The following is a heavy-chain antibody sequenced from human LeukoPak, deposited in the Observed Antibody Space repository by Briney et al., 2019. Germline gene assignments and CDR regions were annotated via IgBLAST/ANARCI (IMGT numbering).Heavy chain of an antibody. J-gene: IGHJ6*03. CDR2: INTNTGDP. CDR3: ARDRSHYFYYYMDV. Sequence: ASVKVSCKDSGYTFTIYAIKWVRQAPGQGVQWMGWINTNTGDPKYAQGLRGGFVFSLDTTVSTAYLQIRSLTAEDTAVYFCARDRSHYFYYYMDVWGKGTTVTFSS. CDR1: GYTFTIYA. V-gene: IGHV7-4-1*02.